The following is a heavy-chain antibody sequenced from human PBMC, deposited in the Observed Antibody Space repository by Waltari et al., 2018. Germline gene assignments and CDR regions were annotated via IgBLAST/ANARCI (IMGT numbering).Heavy chain of an antibody. CDR2: IKTDGSET. D-gene: IGHD6-13*01. V-gene: IGHV3-7*01. Sequence: EVQVVESGGGLVQPGGSLRLSWAASGFTFSGAWMSWVRQAPGKGLEWVANIKTDGSETYYVDSVKGRFTISRDNTKNSLYLQMSSLRAEDTAVYYCAIGGVETSWYWRYWGQGTLVTVSS. J-gene: IGHJ4*02. CDR3: AIGGVETSWYWRY. CDR1: GFTFSGAW.